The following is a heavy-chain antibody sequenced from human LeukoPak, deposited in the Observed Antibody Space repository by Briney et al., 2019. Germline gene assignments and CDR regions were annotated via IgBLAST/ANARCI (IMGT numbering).Heavy chain of an antibody. CDR2: ISGGSGGST. J-gene: IGHJ4*02. CDR1: GFTFSSFA. Sequence: SGGSLRLSCAASGFTFSSFAMSWVRQAPGKGLEWVSSISGGSGGSTYYPDSVKGRFTISRDNSKNTLYLQMNSLRAEDTAVYYCAKGQTYFDYWGQGTLVTVSS. V-gene: IGHV3-23*01. CDR3: AKGQTYFDY.